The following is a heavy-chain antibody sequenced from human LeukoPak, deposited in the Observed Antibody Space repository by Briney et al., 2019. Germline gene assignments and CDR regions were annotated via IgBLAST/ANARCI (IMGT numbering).Heavy chain of an antibody. CDR2: ISGYNGNT. Sequence: GASVKVSCKASGHTFTSYDISWVRQAPGQGLEWMGWISGYNGNTNYAQKLQGRVTMTTDTSTSTAYLELRSLRSDDTAVYYCARGGYSTGYDYWGQGTLVTVSS. V-gene: IGHV1-18*01. J-gene: IGHJ4*02. CDR3: ARGGYSTGYDY. CDR1: GHTFTSYD. D-gene: IGHD3-22*01.